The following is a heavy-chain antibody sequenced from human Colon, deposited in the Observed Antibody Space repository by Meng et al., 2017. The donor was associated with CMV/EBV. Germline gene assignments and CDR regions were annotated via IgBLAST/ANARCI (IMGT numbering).Heavy chain of an antibody. Sequence: GESLKISCAASGFTFSEHYMSWIRQAPGKGLEWVSYITSRGTTIYYADSVKGRFTISRDNAKNSLFLQMNNLRAEDTAVYYYAKTTVPYYYCGMDVWGQGTTVTVSS. J-gene: IGHJ6*02. CDR3: AKTTVPYYYCGMDV. V-gene: IGHV3-11*04. CDR2: ITSRGTTI. CDR1: GFTFSEHY. D-gene: IGHD1-14*01.